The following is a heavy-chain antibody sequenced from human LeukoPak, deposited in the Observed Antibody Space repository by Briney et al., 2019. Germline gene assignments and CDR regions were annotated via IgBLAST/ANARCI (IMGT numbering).Heavy chain of an antibody. V-gene: IGHV1-69*02. CDR3: ARAPLGYCNSTRCLDLDY. D-gene: IGHD2-2*01. J-gene: IGHJ4*02. CDR2: IIPILGIA. CDR1: GGTFSSYT. Sequence: ASVKVSCKASGGTFSSYTISWVRQAPGQGLEWMGSIIPILGIANYAQKFQGRVTITADKSTSTAYMELSSLRSEDTAVYYCARAPLGYCNSTRCLDLDYWGQGTLVTVSS.